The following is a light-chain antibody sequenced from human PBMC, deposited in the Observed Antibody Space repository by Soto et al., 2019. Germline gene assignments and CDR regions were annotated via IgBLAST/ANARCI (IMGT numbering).Light chain of an antibody. Sequence: DIKMTQSPSSLSASVGDRVTITCRARQGISNYLAWYQQKPGKVPKLLIYAASTLQSGVPSRFSGSGSGTDFTLTISSLQPEDVATYYCQKYNSAPKTFGQGTKVEVK. J-gene: IGKJ1*01. CDR1: QGISNY. CDR2: AAS. CDR3: QKYNSAPKT. V-gene: IGKV1-27*01.